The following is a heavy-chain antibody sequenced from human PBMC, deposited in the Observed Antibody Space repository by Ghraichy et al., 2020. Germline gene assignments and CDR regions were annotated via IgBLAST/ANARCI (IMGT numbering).Heavy chain of an antibody. J-gene: IGHJ3*02. D-gene: IGHD5-18*01. Sequence: LRLSCAVSGGSISSGGHFWSWIRQHPGKGLDWIGYVNYRGSTSYEPSLKSRVTILVDTSKNQFSLKLSSVTAADTAMYYCARVVGYDTFDIWGQGTMVTVSS. CDR1: GGSISSGGHF. CDR2: VNYRGST. V-gene: IGHV4-31*11. CDR3: ARVVGYDTFDI.